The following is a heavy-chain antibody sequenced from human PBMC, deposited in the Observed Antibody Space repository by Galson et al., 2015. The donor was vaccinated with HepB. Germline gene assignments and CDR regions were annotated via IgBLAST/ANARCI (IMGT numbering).Heavy chain of an antibody. CDR1: GYTLTGYA. CDR2: MNTNTGNP. CDR3: ARGRTGAYWYFDV. V-gene: IGHV7-4-1*02. Sequence: VSCKASGYTLTGYAMNWVRQAPGQGLEWMGWMNTNTGNPTYAQGFTGRFVFSLDTSVSTAYLQISSLEAEDTAVYYCARGRTGAYWYFDVWGRGTLVTVSS. J-gene: IGHJ2*01. D-gene: IGHD7-27*01.